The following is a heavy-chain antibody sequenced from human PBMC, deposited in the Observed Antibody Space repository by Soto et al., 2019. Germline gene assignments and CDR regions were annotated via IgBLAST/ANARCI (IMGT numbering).Heavy chain of an antibody. J-gene: IGHJ5*02. D-gene: IGHD2-8*01. CDR1: GYSFTSYW. Sequence: GESLKISCKGSGYSFTSYWIGWVRQMPGKGLEWMGIIYPGDSDTRYSPSFQGQVTISADKSISTAYLQWSSLRAEDTAVYYCARDQDYCTNGVCRRANNWFDPWGQGTLVTVSS. CDR3: ARDQDYCTNGVCRRANNWFDP. CDR2: IYPGDSDT. V-gene: IGHV5-51*01.